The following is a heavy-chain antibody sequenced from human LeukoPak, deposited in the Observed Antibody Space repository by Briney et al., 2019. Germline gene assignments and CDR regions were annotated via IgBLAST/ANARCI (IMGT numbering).Heavy chain of an antibody. Sequence: SVKVSCKATGGTFSSYAISWVRQAPGQGLEWMGGIIPIFGTANYAQKFQGRVTITADESTSTAYMELSSLRSEDTAVYYCASTGDILTGYPDWGQGTLVTVSS. V-gene: IGHV1-69*13. D-gene: IGHD3-9*01. J-gene: IGHJ4*02. CDR2: IIPIFGTA. CDR1: GGTFSSYA. CDR3: ASTGDILTGYPD.